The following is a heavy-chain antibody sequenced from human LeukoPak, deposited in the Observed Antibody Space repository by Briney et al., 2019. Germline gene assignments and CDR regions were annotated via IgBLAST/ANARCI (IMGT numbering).Heavy chain of an antibody. CDR3: ARGNPSSRH. CDR2: FYSGGAT. D-gene: IGHD1-14*01. J-gene: IGHJ4*02. CDR1: GFTFSTYW. V-gene: IGHV3-66*02. Sequence: GGSLRLSCAASGFTFSTYWMSWVRQAPGKGLEWVSMFYSGGATYYIDSVKGRFTISRDNFKNTLNLQMNNLRPEDTAVYYCARGNPSSRHWGQGTLVTVSS.